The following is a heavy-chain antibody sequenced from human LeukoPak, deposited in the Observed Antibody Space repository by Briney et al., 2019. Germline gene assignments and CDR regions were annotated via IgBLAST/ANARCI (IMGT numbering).Heavy chain of an antibody. J-gene: IGHJ1*01. V-gene: IGHV3-23*01. Sequence: RSGGSLRLSCAASGFTFSRYAMSWVRQAPGKGLEWVSAISGGGDNTYYADSVRGRFTISRDNSKSTLFLQMNSLRAEDTAIYYCAKPVDGASVQRYFQHWGQGTLVTVSS. CDR1: GFTFSRYA. CDR3: AKPVDGASVQRYFQH. D-gene: IGHD1-1*01. CDR2: ISGGGDNT.